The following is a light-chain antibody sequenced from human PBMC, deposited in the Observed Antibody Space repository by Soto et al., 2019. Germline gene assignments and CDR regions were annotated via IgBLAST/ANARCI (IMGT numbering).Light chain of an antibody. Sequence: DIQMTQSPSSLSASVGDRVTISCRSSENIRKYLIWYRQKPGKAPELLMYVGSTLESGDPSRFSGSGLGTDFTLTIKSLQPEDFGVYYCQQSYIVPYTFGRGTSLDI. CDR2: VGS. J-gene: IGKJ2*01. V-gene: IGKV1-39*01. CDR3: QQSYIVPYT. CDR1: ENIRKY.